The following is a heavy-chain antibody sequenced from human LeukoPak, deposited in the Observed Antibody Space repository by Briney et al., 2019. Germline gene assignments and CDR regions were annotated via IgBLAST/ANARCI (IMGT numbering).Heavy chain of an antibody. CDR1: GYTFTNYD. V-gene: IGHV1-8*03. Sequence: ASVKVSCKTSGYTFTNYDINWVRQATGQGLEWMGWINPKSGRTGCAQKFQGRVTFTRNTSISTAYMELNNLRSDDTAVYYCARGHPHGWELYLDYWGQGTLVTVSS. CDR2: INPKSGRT. CDR3: ARGHPHGWELYLDY. J-gene: IGHJ4*02. D-gene: IGHD1-26*01.